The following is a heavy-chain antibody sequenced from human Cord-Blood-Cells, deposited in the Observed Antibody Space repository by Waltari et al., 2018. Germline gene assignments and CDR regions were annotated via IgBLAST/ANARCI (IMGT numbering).Heavy chain of an antibody. Sequence: EVQLLESGGGLVQPGGSLRLSCAASGFTFSSYAMSWVRQAPGKGPEWVSAISGSGGRTYYAESVKGRFTISRDNSKNTLYLQMNSLRAEDTAVYYCAKDAYSSSSIYFQHWGQGTLVTVSS. D-gene: IGHD6-6*01. CDR1: GFTFSSYA. CDR3: AKDAYSSSSIYFQH. J-gene: IGHJ1*01. CDR2: ISGSGGRT. V-gene: IGHV3-23*01.